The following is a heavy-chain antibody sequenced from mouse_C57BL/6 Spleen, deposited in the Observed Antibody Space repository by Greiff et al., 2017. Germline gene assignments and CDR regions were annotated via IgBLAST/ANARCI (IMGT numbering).Heavy chain of an antibody. CDR3: ARERDDGYSYWYFDV. CDR1: GYSITSGYY. J-gene: IGHJ1*03. Sequence: EVKLQESGPGLVKPSQSLSLTCSVTGYSITSGYYWTWIRQFPGNKLEWMGYISYDGSNNYNPSLKNRISITRDTSKNQFFLKLNSVTTEDTATYYCARERDDGYSYWYFDVWGTGTTVTVSS. D-gene: IGHD2-3*01. CDR2: ISYDGSN. V-gene: IGHV3-6*01.